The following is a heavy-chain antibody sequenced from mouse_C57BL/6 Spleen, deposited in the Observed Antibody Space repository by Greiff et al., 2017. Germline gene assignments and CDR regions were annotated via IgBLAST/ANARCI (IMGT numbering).Heavy chain of an antibody. V-gene: IGHV1-85*01. Sequence: VKLMESGPELVKPGASVKLSCKASGYTFTSYDINWVKQRPGQGLEWIGWIYPRDGSTKYNEKFKGKATLTVDTSSSTAYMELHSLTSEDSAVYFCARKGDGSSFWYFDVWGTGTTVTVSS. CDR1: GYTFTSYD. J-gene: IGHJ1*03. CDR3: ARKGDGSSFWYFDV. CDR2: IYPRDGST. D-gene: IGHD1-1*01.